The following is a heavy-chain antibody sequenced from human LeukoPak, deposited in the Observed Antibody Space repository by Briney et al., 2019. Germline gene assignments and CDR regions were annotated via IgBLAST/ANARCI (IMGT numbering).Heavy chain of an antibody. D-gene: IGHD3-10*01. CDR1: GGSFSGYY. CDR2: INHSGST. Sequence: SETLSLTCAVYGGSFSGYYWSWIRQPPGKGLEWIGEINHSGSTNYNPSLKSRVTISVDSSKNQFSLRLSSVTAADTAVYYCARRRQLWFGEFSSSSNWFDPWGQGTLVTVSS. V-gene: IGHV4-34*01. CDR3: ARRRQLWFGEFSSSSNWFDP. J-gene: IGHJ5*02.